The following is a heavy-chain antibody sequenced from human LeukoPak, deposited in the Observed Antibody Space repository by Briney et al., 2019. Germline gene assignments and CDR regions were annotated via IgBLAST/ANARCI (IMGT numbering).Heavy chain of an antibody. CDR2: INPSGGST. CDR3: ARESYDILTGYYSNNWFDP. Sequence: ASVKVSCKASGYTFTSYYMHWVRQAPGQGLEWMGIINPSGGSTSYAQKFQGRVTMTRDTSTSTVYMELSSLRSEDTAVYYCARESYDILTGYYSNNWFDPWGQGTLVTVSS. J-gene: IGHJ5*02. V-gene: IGHV1-46*01. CDR1: GYTFTSYY. D-gene: IGHD3-9*01.